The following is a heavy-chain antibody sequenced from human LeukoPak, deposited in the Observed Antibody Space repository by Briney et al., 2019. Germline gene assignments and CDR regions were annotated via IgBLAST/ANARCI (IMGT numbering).Heavy chain of an antibody. V-gene: IGHV3-7*01. CDR2: IKQDGSEK. J-gene: IGHJ4*02. CDR1: GFTFSNYW. Sequence: SGGSLRLSCAASGFTFSNYWMSWVRQAPGKGLEWVAKIKQDGSEKNYVDSVKGRFTISRDNAKNSLYLQMNSLRAEDTAVYYCAREACFYSGNGGQETLVTVSS. CDR3: AREACFYSGN. D-gene: IGHD4-23*01.